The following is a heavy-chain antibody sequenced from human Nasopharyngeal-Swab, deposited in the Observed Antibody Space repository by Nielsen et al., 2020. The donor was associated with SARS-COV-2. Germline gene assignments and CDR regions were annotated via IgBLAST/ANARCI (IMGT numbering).Heavy chain of an antibody. D-gene: IGHD2-2*01. Sequence: SVKASCKASGGTFSRDAISWGRQDPGQGLEWMGGISPIFGTANYAQKFQGRVTITADESTSTAYMELSSLRSEDTAVYYCSRGRVGVTYYYYYYMDVWGKGTTVTVSS. CDR2: ISPIFGTA. J-gene: IGHJ6*03. V-gene: IGHV1-69*13. CDR3: SRGRVGVTYYYYYYMDV. CDR1: GGTFSRDA.